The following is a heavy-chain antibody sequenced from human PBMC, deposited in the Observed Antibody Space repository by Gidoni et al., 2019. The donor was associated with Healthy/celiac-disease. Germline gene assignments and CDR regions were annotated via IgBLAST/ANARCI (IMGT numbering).Heavy chain of an antibody. Sequence: EVQLVESGGGLVKPGGSLRLSCAASGFTFSSYSMNWVRQAPGKGLEWVSSISSSSSYIYYADSVKGRFTISRDNAKNSLYLQMNSLRAEDTAVYYCARAIRVTTPFDYWGQGTLVTVSS. CDR3: ARAIRVTTPFDY. D-gene: IGHD4-17*01. J-gene: IGHJ4*02. V-gene: IGHV3-21*01. CDR1: GFTFSSYS. CDR2: ISSSSSYI.